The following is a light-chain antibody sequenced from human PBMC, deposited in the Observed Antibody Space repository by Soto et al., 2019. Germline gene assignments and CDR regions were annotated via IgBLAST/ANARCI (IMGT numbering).Light chain of an antibody. V-gene: IGKV1-9*01. CDR3: QGHSTYPRT. Sequence: DIQLTQSPSFLSASVGDTVTITCRASQGISTYLAWHQQKPGKAPKNLIYGASTLQSGVPSRFSGSGSGTEFTLTISSLQPEDFATYYCQGHSTYPRTFGPGTKVEIK. CDR1: QGISTY. J-gene: IGKJ1*01. CDR2: GAS.